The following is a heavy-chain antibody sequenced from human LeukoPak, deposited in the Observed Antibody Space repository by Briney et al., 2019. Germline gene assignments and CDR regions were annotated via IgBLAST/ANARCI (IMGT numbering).Heavy chain of an antibody. V-gene: IGHV4-59*01. CDR2: IYYSGST. CDR3: AREAIVVGGYSYGGAFDI. CDR1: SGSISSYY. Sequence: KTSETLSLTCTVSSGSISSYYWSWIRQPPGKGLEWIGYIYYSGSTNYNPSLKSRVTISVDTSKNQFSLKLSSVTAADTAVYYCAREAIVVGGYSYGGAFDIWGRGTMVTVSS. J-gene: IGHJ3*02. D-gene: IGHD5-18*01.